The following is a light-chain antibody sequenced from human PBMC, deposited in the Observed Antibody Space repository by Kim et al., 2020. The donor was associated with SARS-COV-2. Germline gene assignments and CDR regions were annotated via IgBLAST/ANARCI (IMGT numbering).Light chain of an antibody. Sequence: LSPGERATLSCRASQSVTFNYLARYQQKPGQTPRLLIYGASNRATGIPDRFSGSGSGTDFTLTISRLEPEDFAVYYCQQYGSSPRFGGGTKVDIK. CDR2: GAS. CDR3: QQYGSSPR. CDR1: QSVTFNY. J-gene: IGKJ4*01. V-gene: IGKV3-20*01.